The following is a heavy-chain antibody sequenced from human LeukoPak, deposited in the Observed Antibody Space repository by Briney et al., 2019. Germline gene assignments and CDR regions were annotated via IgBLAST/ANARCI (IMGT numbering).Heavy chain of an antibody. CDR3: ARAISHSIYKAPYYYGMDV. CDR2: IYYSGST. V-gene: IGHV4-59*01. D-gene: IGHD4-11*01. CDR1: GGSISGYY. J-gene: IGHJ6*02. Sequence: PSETLSLTCTVSGGSISGYYWSWIRQPPGKGLEWMGYIYYSGSTNYNPSLKGRVTISVDTSKNQFSLKMSSVTAADTGVYYCARAISHSIYKAPYYYGMDVWGQGNTVTVSS.